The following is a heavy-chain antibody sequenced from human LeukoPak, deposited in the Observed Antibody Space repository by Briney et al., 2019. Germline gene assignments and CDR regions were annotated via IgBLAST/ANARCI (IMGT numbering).Heavy chain of an antibody. V-gene: IGHV1-8*02. CDR3: ARTDSYGFSIDY. CDR1: GYTFTSYG. CDR2: MNPNSGNT. D-gene: IGHD5-18*01. J-gene: IGHJ4*02. Sequence: ASVKVSCKASGYTFTSYGISWVRQAPGQGLEWMGWMNPNSGNTGYAQKFQGRVTMTRNTSISTAYMELSSLRSEDTAVYYCARTDSYGFSIDYWGQGTLVTVSS.